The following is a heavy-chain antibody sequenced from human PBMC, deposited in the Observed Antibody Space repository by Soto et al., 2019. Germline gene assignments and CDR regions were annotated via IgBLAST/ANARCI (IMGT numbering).Heavy chain of an antibody. Sequence: GASVKVSCKASGGTFSSYAISWVRQAPGQGLEWMGGIIPIFGTANYTQKFQGRVTITADESTSTAYMELSSLRSEDTAVYYCARDRNKDVVRGVIIAHSPFYYYYGMDVWGQGTTVTVSS. D-gene: IGHD3-10*01. CDR1: GGTFSSYA. V-gene: IGHV1-69*13. CDR2: IIPIFGTA. J-gene: IGHJ6*02. CDR3: ARDRNKDVVRGVIIAHSPFYYYYGMDV.